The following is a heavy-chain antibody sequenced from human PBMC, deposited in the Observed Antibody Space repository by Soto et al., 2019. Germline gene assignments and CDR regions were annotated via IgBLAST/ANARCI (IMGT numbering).Heavy chain of an antibody. Sequence: EVQLVESGGGLVQPGGSLRLSCAASGFTFSDYALNWVRQAPGEGLEWISYISSSSSTIYIADSLKGRFTISRDNAKNPQYLQMNSLRDEDTAVYYWAPTLHYCPSTSCYPSGRFDYWGQGTLVTVSS. CDR2: ISSSSSTI. V-gene: IGHV3-48*02. CDR1: GFTFSDYA. CDR3: APTLHYCPSTSCYPSGRFDY. D-gene: IGHD2-2*01. J-gene: IGHJ4*02.